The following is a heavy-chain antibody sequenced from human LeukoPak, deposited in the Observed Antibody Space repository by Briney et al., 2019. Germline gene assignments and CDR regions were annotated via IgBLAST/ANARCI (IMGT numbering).Heavy chain of an antibody. CDR3: ARAGVWDYSDTSGYHNGAFDI. D-gene: IGHD3-22*01. CDR1: GGTFSSYA. CDR2: IIPIFGTA. J-gene: IGHJ3*02. Sequence: ASVKVSCKASGGTFSSYAISWVRQAPGQGLEWMGGIIPIFGTANYAQKFQGRVTITADESTSTAYMELSSLRSGDTAVYYCARAGVWDYSDTSGYHNGAFDIWGQGTMVTVSS. V-gene: IGHV1-69*13.